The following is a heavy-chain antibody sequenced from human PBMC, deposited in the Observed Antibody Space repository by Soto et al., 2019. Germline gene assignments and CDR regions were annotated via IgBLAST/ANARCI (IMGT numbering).Heavy chain of an antibody. Sequence: GGSLRLSCAASGFTFSSYAMHWVRQAPGKGLEWVAGISYDGSNKYYADSVKGRFTISRDNSKNTLYLQMNSLRAEDTAVYYCAREVPAAMYYYGMDVGGQGTTVTVSS. CDR1: GFTFSSYA. CDR3: AREVPAAMYYYGMDV. D-gene: IGHD2-2*01. J-gene: IGHJ6*02. CDR2: ISYDGSNK. V-gene: IGHV3-30-3*01.